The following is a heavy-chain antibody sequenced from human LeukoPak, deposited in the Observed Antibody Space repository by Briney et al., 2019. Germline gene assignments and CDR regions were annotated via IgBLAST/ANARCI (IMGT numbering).Heavy chain of an antibody. J-gene: IGHJ4*02. V-gene: IGHV4-34*01. D-gene: IGHD2-15*01. Sequence: SEPLSLTCAVYGGSFSGYYWSWLRQPPGKGLEWIGEINHSGSTNYNPSLKSRVTISVDTSKNQFSLKLSSVTAADTAVYYCHYVVVVAADDYWGQGTLVTVSS. CDR3: HYVVVVAADDY. CDR1: GGSFSGYY. CDR2: INHSGST.